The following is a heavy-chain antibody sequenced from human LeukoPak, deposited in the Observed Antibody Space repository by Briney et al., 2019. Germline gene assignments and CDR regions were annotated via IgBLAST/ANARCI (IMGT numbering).Heavy chain of an antibody. D-gene: IGHD5-12*01. Sequence: TGGSLRLSCTASGFTFADYAMSWVRQAPGKGLEWVGFIRSKTYGGTTEYAASVKGRFIISRDDSKSMAHLQMNSLKTENTAMYYCTRDLSGYAKPIDNWGQGTLVIVSS. CDR3: TRDLSGYAKPIDN. J-gene: IGHJ4*02. V-gene: IGHV3-49*04. CDR1: GFTFADYA. CDR2: IRSKTYGGTT.